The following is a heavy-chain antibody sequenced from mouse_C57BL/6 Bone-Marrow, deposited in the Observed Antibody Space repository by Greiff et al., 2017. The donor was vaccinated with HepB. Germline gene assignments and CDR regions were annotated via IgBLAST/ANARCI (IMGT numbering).Heavy chain of an antibody. CDR1: GFNIKDDY. CDR3: TTGSTPY. Sequence: EVKLMESGAELVRPGASVKLSCTASGFNIKDDYMHWVKQRPEQGLEWIGWIDPENGDTEYASKFQGKATITADTSSNTAYLQLSSLTSEDTAVYYCTTGSTPYWGQGTTLTVSS. J-gene: IGHJ2*01. D-gene: IGHD1-1*01. CDR2: IDPENGDT. V-gene: IGHV14-4*01.